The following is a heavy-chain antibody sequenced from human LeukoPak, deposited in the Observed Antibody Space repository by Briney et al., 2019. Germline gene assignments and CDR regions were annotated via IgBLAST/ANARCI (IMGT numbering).Heavy chain of an antibody. CDR3: TTDTRRVVVPK. Sequence: GGSLRLSCEASGFSLNDAWMSWVRQAPRKGLEWVGRIKRKTDGGTTDYAAPVKGRFSISRDDSKTSLYLQMNNLQTEDTAVYYCTTDTRRVVVPKWGQGTLVTVSS. J-gene: IGHJ4*02. CDR2: IKRKTDGGTT. V-gene: IGHV3-15*01. D-gene: IGHD2-15*01. CDR1: GFSLNDAW.